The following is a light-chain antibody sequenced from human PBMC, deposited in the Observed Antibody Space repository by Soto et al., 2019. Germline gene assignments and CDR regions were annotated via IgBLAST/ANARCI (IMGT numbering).Light chain of an antibody. CDR2: EVT. CDR1: SSDVGGYNF. CDR3: SSYAGSNNRYV. J-gene: IGLJ1*01. V-gene: IGLV2-8*01. Sequence: QSVLAQPSSASGSPGQSVAISCSGTSSDVGGYNFVSWYQQHPGKAPKVIIYEVTKRPSGVPDRFSGSKSGNTASLTVSGLQAEDEAHYYCSSYAGSNNRYVFGTGTKVTVL.